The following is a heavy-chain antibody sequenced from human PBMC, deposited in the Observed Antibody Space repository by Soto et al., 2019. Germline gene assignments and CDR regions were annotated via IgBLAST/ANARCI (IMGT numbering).Heavy chain of an antibody. J-gene: IGHJ4*02. D-gene: IGHD3-9*01. CDR3: ASCGDYDILTGLRD. V-gene: IGHV3-48*03. CDR2: ISSSGSTI. Sequence: GGSLRLSCAASGFTFSSYEMNWVRQAPGKGLEWVSYISSSGSTIYYADSVKGRFTISRDNAKNSLYLQMNSLRAEDTAVYYCASCGDYDILTGLRDWGQGILVTVSS. CDR1: GFTFSSYE.